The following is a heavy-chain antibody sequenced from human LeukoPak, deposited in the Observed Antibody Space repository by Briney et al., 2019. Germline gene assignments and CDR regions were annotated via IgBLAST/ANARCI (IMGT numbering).Heavy chain of an antibody. V-gene: IGHV4-39*01. CDR2: IYYSGST. D-gene: IGHD4-17*01. CDR1: GGSISSSSYY. CDR3: ARGLDYGDYVGY. Sequence: KPSETLSLTCTVSGGSISSSSYYWGWIRQPPGKGLEWIGSIYYSGSTYYNPSLKSRVTISVDTSKNQLSLKLSSVTAADTAVYYCARGLDYGDYVGYWGQGTLVTVSS. J-gene: IGHJ4*02.